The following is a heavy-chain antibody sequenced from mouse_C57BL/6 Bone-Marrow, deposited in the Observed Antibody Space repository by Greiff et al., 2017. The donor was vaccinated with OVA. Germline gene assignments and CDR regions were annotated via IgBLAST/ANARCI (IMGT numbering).Heavy chain of an antibody. Sequence: QVQLKQSGPELVKPGASVKISCKASGYAFSSSWMNWVKQRPGKGLEWIGRIYPGDGDTNYNGKFKGKATLTADTSSSTAYMQLSSLTSEDSAVYFCARWGFYYGSSPFDYWGQGTTLTVSS. V-gene: IGHV1-82*01. CDR3: ARWGFYYGSSPFDY. CDR2: IYPGDGDT. J-gene: IGHJ2*01. CDR1: GYAFSSSW. D-gene: IGHD1-1*01.